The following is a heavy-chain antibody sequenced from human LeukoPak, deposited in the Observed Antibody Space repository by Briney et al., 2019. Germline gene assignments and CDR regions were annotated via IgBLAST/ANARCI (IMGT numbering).Heavy chain of an antibody. CDR2: ISGGSSFT. CDR1: GFSFSSFS. V-gene: IGHV3-21*01. CDR3: ARDLGYSSGPNY. D-gene: IGHD6-19*01. Sequence: PGGSLRLSCAASGFSFSSFSMNWVRQAPGKGLEWVSYISGGSSFTYYVDSVKGRFTISRDNAKNSLYLQTNSLRAEDTAVYYCARDLGYSSGPNYWGQGTRVTVSS. J-gene: IGHJ4*02.